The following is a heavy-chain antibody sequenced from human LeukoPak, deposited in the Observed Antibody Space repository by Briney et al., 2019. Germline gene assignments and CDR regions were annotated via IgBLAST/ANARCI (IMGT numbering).Heavy chain of an antibody. D-gene: IGHD3-16*01. CDR2: ITGDGSST. CDR1: GFTFDDYA. Sequence: GGSLRLSCAASGFTFDDYAMHWVRQAPGKGLEWVSLITGDGSSTYYADSVKGRFTISRDNSKNSLYLQMKSLRTEDTAFYYCAKDFSLLLWYYMDVWGKGTTVTVSS. J-gene: IGHJ6*03. V-gene: IGHV3-43*02. CDR3: AKDFSLLLWYYMDV.